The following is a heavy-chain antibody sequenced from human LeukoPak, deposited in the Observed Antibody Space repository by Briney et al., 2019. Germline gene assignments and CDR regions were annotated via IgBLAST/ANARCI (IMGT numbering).Heavy chain of an antibody. J-gene: IGHJ4*02. Sequence: ASVKVSCKASGYTFTGYYMNWVRQVPGQGLEWMGWINPNSSGTKYAQKFQGRVTMTRDTSISTAYMELSRLRSDDTAVYYCARWWGGNYYVGYWGQGTLVTVSS. V-gene: IGHV1-2*02. D-gene: IGHD3-10*02. CDR2: INPNSSGT. CDR3: ARWWGGNYYVGY. CDR1: GYTFTGYY.